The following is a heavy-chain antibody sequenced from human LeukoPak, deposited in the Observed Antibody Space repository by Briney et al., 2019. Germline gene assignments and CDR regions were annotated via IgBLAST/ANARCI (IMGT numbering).Heavy chain of an antibody. CDR2: ISGSGGST. D-gene: IGHD4-17*01. V-gene: IGHV3-23*01. Sequence: LPGGSLRLSSAASGFTFSSYAMSWVRQAPGKGLEWVSAISGSGGSTYYADSVKGRFTISRDNSKNTLYLQMNSLRAEDTAVYYCAKDGYGDRRRFDYWGQGTLVTVSS. J-gene: IGHJ4*02. CDR3: AKDGYGDRRRFDY. CDR1: GFTFSSYA.